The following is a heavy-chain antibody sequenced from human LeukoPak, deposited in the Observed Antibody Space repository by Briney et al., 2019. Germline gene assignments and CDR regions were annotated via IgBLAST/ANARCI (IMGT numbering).Heavy chain of an antibody. CDR1: GGSIGSSSYY. V-gene: IGHV4-39*07. J-gene: IGHJ5*02. Sequence: SETLSLTCTVSGGSIGSSSYYWGWIRQPPGKGLNWIGSIYYSGSTYYNPSLKSRVTISVDTSRDQFSLKLSSVTAADTAVYYCARGTVGYCSGGSCQGWFDPWGQGTLVTVSS. CDR3: ARGTVGYCSGGSCQGWFDP. CDR2: IYYSGST. D-gene: IGHD2-15*01.